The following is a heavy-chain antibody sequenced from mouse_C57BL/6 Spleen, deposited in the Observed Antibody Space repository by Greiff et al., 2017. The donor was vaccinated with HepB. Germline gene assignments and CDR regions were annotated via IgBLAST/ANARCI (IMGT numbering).Heavy chain of an antibody. CDR2: ISYDGSN. J-gene: IGHJ1*03. V-gene: IGHV3-6*01. Sequence: ESGPGLVKPSQSLSLTCSVTGYSITSGYYWNWIRQFPGNKLEWMGYISYDGSNNYNPSLKNRISITRDTSKNQFFLKLNSVTTEDTATYYCARSALWDVRYFDVWGTGTTVTVSS. CDR1: GYSITSGYY. D-gene: IGHD4-1*01. CDR3: ARSALWDVRYFDV.